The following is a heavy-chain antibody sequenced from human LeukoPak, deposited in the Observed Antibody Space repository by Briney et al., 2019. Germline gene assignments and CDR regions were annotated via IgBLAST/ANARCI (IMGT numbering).Heavy chain of an antibody. V-gene: IGHV4-59*11. CDR1: GGSISSHY. J-gene: IGHJ6*03. D-gene: IGHD3-10*01. CDR3: ARGGFGEFLYHYYYMDL. Sequence: SETLSLTCTVSGGSISSHYWSWIRQPPGKGLEWIGYIYYSGSTNYNPSLKSRVTISVDTSKNQFSLKLSSVTAADTAVYYCARGGFGEFLYHYYYMDLWGKGTTVTVSS. CDR2: IYYSGST.